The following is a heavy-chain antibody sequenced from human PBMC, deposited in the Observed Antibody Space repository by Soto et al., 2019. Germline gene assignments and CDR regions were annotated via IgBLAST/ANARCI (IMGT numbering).Heavy chain of an antibody. J-gene: IGHJ6*02. D-gene: IGHD3-3*01. CDR2: ISAYNGNT. Sequence: QVQLVPSGAEVKKPGASVTVSCNAAGYTCTSYGISWVRQAPGQGLEWMGWISAYNGNTNYAQKLQGRVTMTTDTSTSTAYMELRSLRSDDTAVYYCAREPGGWSGYYHHYYYYGMDVWGQGTTVTVSS. CDR3: AREPGGWSGYYHHYYYYGMDV. V-gene: IGHV1-18*01. CDR1: GYTCTSYG.